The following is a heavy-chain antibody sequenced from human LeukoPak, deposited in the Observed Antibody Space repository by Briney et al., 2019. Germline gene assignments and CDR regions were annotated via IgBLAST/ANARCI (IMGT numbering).Heavy chain of an antibody. Sequence: GGSLRLSCAASGFIFSTYWMSWVRQAPGKGLEWVASIKQDGNEKSYVDSVKGRFTISRDNAKNSLYLQMNSLGAEDTAVYYCARGPNWFDPWGQGTLVTVSS. CDR2: IKQDGNEK. J-gene: IGHJ5*02. CDR3: ARGPNWFDP. CDR1: GFIFSTYW. V-gene: IGHV3-7*01.